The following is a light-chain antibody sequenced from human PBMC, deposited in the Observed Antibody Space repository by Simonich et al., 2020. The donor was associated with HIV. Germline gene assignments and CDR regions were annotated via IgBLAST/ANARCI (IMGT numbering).Light chain of an antibody. CDR1: QSISPW. CDR2: KAS. Sequence: DIQMTQSPSTLSASVGDRVTITCRASQSISPWLAWYQQKPGKAPKLLIYKASSLESGVPSRSSGSGSGTDFTLTISSLEPEDFATYYCQQYNSYWTFGQGTKVEIK. J-gene: IGKJ1*01. V-gene: IGKV1-5*03. CDR3: QQYNSYWT.